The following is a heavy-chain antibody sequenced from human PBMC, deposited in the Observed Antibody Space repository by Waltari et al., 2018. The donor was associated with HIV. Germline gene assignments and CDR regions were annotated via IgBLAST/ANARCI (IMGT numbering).Heavy chain of an antibody. D-gene: IGHD2-21*02. CDR3: ARRAVVVTAKGPFDP. V-gene: IGHV4-39*01. CDR2: ISYSGST. Sequence: LQLQESGPGLVKPSEPLSLACTVPGDSPSSSTYYSGWIRQPPGKGLEWIGSISYSGSTYYNPSLKSRVTISVDTSKNQFSLKLSSVTAADTAVYYCARRAVVVTAKGPFDPWGQGTLVTVSS. CDR1: GDSPSSSTYY. J-gene: IGHJ5*02.